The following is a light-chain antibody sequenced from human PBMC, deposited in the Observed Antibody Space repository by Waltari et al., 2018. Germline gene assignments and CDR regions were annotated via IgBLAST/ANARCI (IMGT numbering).Light chain of an antibody. J-gene: IGLJ1*01. CDR1: DIGGRT. V-gene: IGLV3-21*03. Sequence: SYVLTQPPSVSVAPGKTARIARGLNDIGGRTGNWYQQKPGQAPVLVVYGDTDGPPGIPERFFGSTSGNSATLTISRVEAGDEADYYCQVWVSRTDHYVFGTGTKVTVL. CDR2: GDT. CDR3: QVWVSRTDHYV.